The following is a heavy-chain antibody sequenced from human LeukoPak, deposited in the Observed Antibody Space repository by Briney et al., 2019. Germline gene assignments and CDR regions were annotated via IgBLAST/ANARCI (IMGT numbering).Heavy chain of an antibody. J-gene: IGHJ4*02. CDR2: ISGSGGST. D-gene: IGHD1-26*01. CDR1: GFTFSSYA. V-gene: IGHV3-23*01. CDR3: AKNPTREEPLSACDY. Sequence: GGSLRLSCAASGFTFSSYAMSWVRQAPGKGLEWVSAISGSGGSTYYAGSVKGRFTISRDNSKNTLYLQMNILRADDPAVYYFAKNPTREEPLSACDYWGQGTLVTVSS.